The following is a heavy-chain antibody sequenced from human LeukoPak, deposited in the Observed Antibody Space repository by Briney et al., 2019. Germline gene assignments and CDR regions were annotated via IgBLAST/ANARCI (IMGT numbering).Heavy chain of an antibody. J-gene: IGHJ4*02. CDR1: GGSISSSSYY. Sequence: PSETLSLTCTVSGGSISSSSYYWGWIRQPPGKGLEWIGSIYYSGSTYYNPSLKSRVTISVDTSKNQFSLKLSSVTAADTAVYYCARWPEGDYSEYSSGRMYFDYWGQGTLVTVSS. D-gene: IGHD6-19*01. V-gene: IGHV4-39*01. CDR3: ARWPEGDYSEYSSGRMYFDY. CDR2: IYYSGST.